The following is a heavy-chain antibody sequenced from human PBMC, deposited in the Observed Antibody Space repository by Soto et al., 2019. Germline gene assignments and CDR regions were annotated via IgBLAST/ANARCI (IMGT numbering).Heavy chain of an antibody. V-gene: IGHV4-59*01. CDR1: GDSISSYY. CDR3: ARGDDYSFDWFDP. Sequence: PSETRSHTCTVSGDSISSYYWSWIRQPPGKGLEWIGYIYYSGSTNYHPSLKSRVTISVDTSKNQFSLKLSSVTAADTAVYYCARGDDYSFDWFDPWGQGTLVTVSS. J-gene: IGHJ5*02. D-gene: IGHD4-4*01. CDR2: IYYSGST.